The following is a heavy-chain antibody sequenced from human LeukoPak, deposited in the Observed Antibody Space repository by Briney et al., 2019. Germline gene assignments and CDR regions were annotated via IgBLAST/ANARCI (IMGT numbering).Heavy chain of an antibody. CDR2: IYHSGST. V-gene: IGHV4-30-2*01. D-gene: IGHD5-18*01. J-gene: IGHJ4*02. CDR3: ASRRDTAMVTIDY. Sequence: SQTLSLTCTVSGGSISSGGYYWSWIRQPPGKGLEWIGYIYHSGSTYYNPSLKSRVTISVDRSKNQFSLKLSSVTAADTAVYYCASRRDTAMVTIDYWGQGTLVTVSS. CDR1: GGSISSGGYY.